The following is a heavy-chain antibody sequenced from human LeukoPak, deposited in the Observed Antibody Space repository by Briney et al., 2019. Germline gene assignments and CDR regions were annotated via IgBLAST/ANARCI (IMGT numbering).Heavy chain of an antibody. D-gene: IGHD5-12*01. J-gene: IGHJ4*02. CDR2: IYYSWST. CDR1: GGSIISYY. CDR3: ARRGGYERGFDY. V-gene: IGHV4-59*01. Sequence: SETLSLTCTVSGGSIISYYWSWIRQPPGKGLEGIGYIYYSWSTNYNPSLNSRVTISVHTSKNQFSLKLSSVAAADTAVYYCARRGGYERGFDYWGQGTLVTVSS.